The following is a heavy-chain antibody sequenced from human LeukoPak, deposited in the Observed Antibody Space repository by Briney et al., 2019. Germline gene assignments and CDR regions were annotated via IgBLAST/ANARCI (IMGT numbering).Heavy chain of an antibody. V-gene: IGHV3-21*01. D-gene: IGHD2-15*01. J-gene: IGHJ4*02. CDR3: ARDKIVVVAAPFDY. CDR1: GFTFSSYG. Sequence: GGSLRLSCAASGFTFSSYGMSWVRQAPGKGLEWVSSISSSSSYIYYADSVKGRFTISRDNAKNSLYLQMNSLRAEDTAVYYCARDKIVVVAAPFDYWGQGTLVTVSS. CDR2: ISSSSSYI.